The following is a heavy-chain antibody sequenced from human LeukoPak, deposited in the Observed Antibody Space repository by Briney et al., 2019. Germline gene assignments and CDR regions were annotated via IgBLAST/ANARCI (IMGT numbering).Heavy chain of an antibody. D-gene: IGHD2-2*01. CDR1: GFTFTNAW. CDR2: IKSKTDGGTT. Sequence: GGSLRLSCAASGFTFTNAWKSWVRQAPGKGLEWVGRIKSKTDGGTTDYAAPVKGRFTISRDDSKNTLYLQMNSLKTEDTAVYYCTTVFQLQSVSDYWGQGTLVTVSS. V-gene: IGHV3-15*01. CDR3: TTVFQLQSVSDY. J-gene: IGHJ4*02.